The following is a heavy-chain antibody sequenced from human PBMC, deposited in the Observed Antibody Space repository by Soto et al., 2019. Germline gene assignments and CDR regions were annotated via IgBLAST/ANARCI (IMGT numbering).Heavy chain of an antibody. Sequence: SETLSLNCTVSGASISGFYWSWIRKCAGKGLEWIGRIYATGTTDYNPSLKSRVMMSVDTSKKQFSLKLRSVTAADTAVYYCVRDGTKTLRDWFDPWGQGISVTVSS. CDR3: VRDGTKTLRDWFDP. CDR2: IYATGTT. V-gene: IGHV4-4*07. J-gene: IGHJ5*02. D-gene: IGHD1-1*01. CDR1: GASISGFY.